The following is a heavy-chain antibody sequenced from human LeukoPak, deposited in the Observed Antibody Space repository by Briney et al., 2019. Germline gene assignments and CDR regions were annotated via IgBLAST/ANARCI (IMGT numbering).Heavy chain of an antibody. Sequence: SETLSLTCTVSRGSISSYYWSWIRQPAGKGLEWIGRIYTTGSTNYNPSLKSRVTMSVDTSKNQFSLKLSSVTAADTAVYYCARAGYSSTGGEWFDPWGQGTLVTVSS. V-gene: IGHV4-4*07. CDR3: ARAGYSSTGGEWFDP. D-gene: IGHD6-13*01. CDR2: IYTTGST. CDR1: RGSISSYY. J-gene: IGHJ5*02.